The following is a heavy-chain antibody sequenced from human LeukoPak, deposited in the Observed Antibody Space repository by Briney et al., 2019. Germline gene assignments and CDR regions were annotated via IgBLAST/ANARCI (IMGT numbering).Heavy chain of an antibody. D-gene: IGHD3-22*01. CDR1: GFTFGVYA. CDR2: IRSKAYGGTT. Sequence: PGGSLRLSCTASGFTFGVYAMSWVRQAPGKGLEWVGFIRSKAYGGTTEYAASVKGRFTISRDDSKSIAYLQMNSLKTEDTAVYYCTRDRAWYYDSSGYPQYYFDYWGQGTLVTVSS. V-gene: IGHV3-49*04. J-gene: IGHJ4*02. CDR3: TRDRAWYYDSSGYPQYYFDY.